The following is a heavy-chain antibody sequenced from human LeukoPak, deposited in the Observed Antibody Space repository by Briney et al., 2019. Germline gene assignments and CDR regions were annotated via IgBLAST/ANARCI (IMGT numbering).Heavy chain of an antibody. Sequence: PGGSLRLSCAASGFTFSDYYMSWIRQAPGKGLEWLSYISTSSHSTYYADSVKGRFTISRDNAKNTLFLDMHSLRPGDSAVYYCARSAVRGVACDYWGQGTLLTVSS. CDR1: GFTFSDYY. J-gene: IGHJ4*02. D-gene: IGHD3-10*01. V-gene: IGHV3-11*06. CDR3: ARSAVRGVACDY. CDR2: ISTSSHST.